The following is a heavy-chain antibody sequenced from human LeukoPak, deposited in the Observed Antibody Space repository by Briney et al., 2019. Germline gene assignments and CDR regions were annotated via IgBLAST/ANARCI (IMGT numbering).Heavy chain of an antibody. CDR2: IIPIFGTA. D-gene: IGHD4-11*01. V-gene: IGHV1-69*13. Sequence: SVKVSCKASGGTFSSYAISWVRQAPGQGLEWMGGIIPIFGTANYAQKFQGRVTITADESTSTAYMELSSLRSEDTAVYYCVRCYDYSNPFDYWGQGTLVTVSS. CDR1: GGTFSSYA. CDR3: VRCYDYSNPFDY. J-gene: IGHJ4*02.